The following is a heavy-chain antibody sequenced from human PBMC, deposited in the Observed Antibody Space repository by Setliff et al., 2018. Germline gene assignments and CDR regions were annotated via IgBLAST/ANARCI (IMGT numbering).Heavy chain of an antibody. CDR3: VRQYCGGDCYYYYGMDV. CDR2: ISSNGCST. V-gene: IGHV3-64D*09. D-gene: IGHD2-21*01. CDR1: GFTFSSYA. Sequence: GGSLRLSCAASGFTFSSYAMHWVRQAPGKGLEYVSAISSNGCSTYYADSVKGRFTISRDNSKNTLYLQMGSLRAEDTAVYYCVRQYCGGDCYYYYGMDVWGQGTTVTVSS. J-gene: IGHJ6*02.